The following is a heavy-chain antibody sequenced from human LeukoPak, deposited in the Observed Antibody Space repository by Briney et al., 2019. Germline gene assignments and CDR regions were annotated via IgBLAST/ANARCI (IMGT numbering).Heavy chain of an antibody. CDR2: ISGSGGTA. CDR3: AREWELLRGPFDY. CDR1: GFTFSIYA. J-gene: IGHJ4*02. V-gene: IGHV3-23*01. Sequence: PGGSLRLSCAASGFTFSIYAMSWVRKAPGKGLEWVSAISGSGGTAYYADSVKGRFTISRDNSKNTLYLQMNSLRAEDTAVYYCAREWELLRGPFDYWGQGTLVTVSS. D-gene: IGHD1-26*01.